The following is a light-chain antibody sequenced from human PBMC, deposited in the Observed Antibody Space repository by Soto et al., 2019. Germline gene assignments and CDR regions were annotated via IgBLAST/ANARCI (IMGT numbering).Light chain of an antibody. J-gene: IGKJ5*01. CDR3: QQYEIYPIT. V-gene: IGKV1-5*03. CDR2: KAS. CDR1: QSSNSW. Sequence: DIQMTQSPSTLSASVGDRVTITCRASQSSNSWLAWYQQKPGKAPKLLIYKASSLESGVPSRFSGSGSRTEFTLTISILQPDDFAAYYCQQYEIYPITFGQGTRLEIK.